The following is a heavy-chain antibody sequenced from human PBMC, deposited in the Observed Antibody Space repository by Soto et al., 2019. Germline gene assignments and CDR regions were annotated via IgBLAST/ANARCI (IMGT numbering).Heavy chain of an antibody. CDR3: ASAALSVGVHY. V-gene: IGHV3-30-3*01. CDR2: VSYDESNK. CDR1: GFTFSSYA. Sequence: QVQLVESGGGVVQPGRSLRLSCAASGFTFSSYAMHWVRQAPGKGLEWVAVVSYDESNKNYADSVKGRFTISRDNPKNTLHLQMNSRRAEDAAVYYCASAALSVGVHYWGQGTRVTVSS. J-gene: IGHJ4*02. D-gene: IGHD2-15*01.